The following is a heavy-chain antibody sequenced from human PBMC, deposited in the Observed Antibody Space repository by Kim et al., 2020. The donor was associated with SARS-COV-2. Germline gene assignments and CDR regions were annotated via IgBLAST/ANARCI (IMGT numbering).Heavy chain of an antibody. V-gene: IGHV3-7*01. CDR3: ARSVFGDNY. D-gene: IGHD3-10*02. J-gene: IGHJ4*02. Sequence: GNEVNCVDSVKGRFTISRDNAKNSRYLQKNSLRDEDTAVYYCARSVFGDNYWGQGTLVSVSS. CDR2: GNEV.